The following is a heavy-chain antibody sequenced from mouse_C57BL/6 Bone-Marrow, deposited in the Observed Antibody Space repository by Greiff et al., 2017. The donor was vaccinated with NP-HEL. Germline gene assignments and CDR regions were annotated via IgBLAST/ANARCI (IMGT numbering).Heavy chain of an antibody. V-gene: IGHV1-81*01. CDR1: GYTFTSYG. CDR3: ARRVYYGNYRY. CDR2: IYPRSGNT. J-gene: IGHJ3*01. D-gene: IGHD2-1*01. Sequence: QVHVKQSGAELARPGASVKLSCKASGYTFTSYGISWVKQRTGQGLEWIGEIYPRSGNTYYNEKFKGKATLTADKSSSTAYMELRSLTSEDSAVYFCARRVYYGNYRYWGQGTLVTVSA.